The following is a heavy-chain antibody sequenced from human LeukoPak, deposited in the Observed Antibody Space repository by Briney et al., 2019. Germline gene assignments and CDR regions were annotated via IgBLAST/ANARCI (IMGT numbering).Heavy chain of an antibody. CDR2: ISSSSSYI. CDR3: ARDYYGDLYFDY. V-gene: IGHV3-21*01. J-gene: IGHJ4*02. Sequence: GGSLRLSCVASGFTFSSYSMNWVRQAPGKGLEWVSSISSSSSYIYYADSVKGRFTISRDNAKNSLYLQMNSLRAEDTAVYYCARDYYGDLYFDYWGQGTLVTVSS. D-gene: IGHD4-17*01. CDR1: GFTFSSYS.